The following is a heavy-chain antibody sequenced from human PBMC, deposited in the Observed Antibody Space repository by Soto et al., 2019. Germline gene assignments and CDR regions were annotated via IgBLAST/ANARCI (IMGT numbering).Heavy chain of an antibody. CDR2: ISANNGNT. CDR3: ARYGKTVAALYVKRSYYFGMEV. J-gene: IGHJ6*02. CDR1: GYTFTSYG. V-gene: IGHV1-18*04. D-gene: IGHD6-19*01. Sequence: QVQLVQSGAEVKKPGASVKVSCKASGYTFTSYGISWVRQAPGQGLEWMGWISANNGNTNYAQKLQGRVTITTDTARSTAYRQLRSQRSKNRAVYYCARYGKTVAALYVKRSYYFGMEVLGQGTKVTVYS.